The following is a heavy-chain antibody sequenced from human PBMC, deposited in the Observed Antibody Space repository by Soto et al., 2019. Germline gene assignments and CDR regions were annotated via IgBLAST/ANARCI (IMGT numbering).Heavy chain of an antibody. V-gene: IGHV3-30-3*01. J-gene: IGHJ5*02. D-gene: IGHD1-26*01. CDR3: ARDNSGSYYGVVYNWFDP. Sequence: PGGSLRLSCAASGFTFSSYAMHWVRQAPGKGLEWVAVISYDGSNKYYADSVKGRFTISRDNSKNTLYLQMNSLRAEDTAVYYCARDNSGSYYGVVYNWFDPWGQGTLVTVS. CDR2: ISYDGSNK. CDR1: GFTFSSYA.